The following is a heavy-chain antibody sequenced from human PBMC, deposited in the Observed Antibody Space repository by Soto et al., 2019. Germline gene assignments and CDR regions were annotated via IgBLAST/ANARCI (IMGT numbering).Heavy chain of an antibody. CDR3: ARYIVATKYLDY. Sequence: EVQLVESGGVLVQPGGSLRLSCAASGFTFSDHYMDWVRQAPGKGLEWVGRIKTKRKSYTTQYAASVTGRFTISRDDSRSSLYLQMESLKADDTAVYYCARYIVATKYLDYWGQGTLVTVSS. D-gene: IGHD5-12*01. J-gene: IGHJ4*02. CDR1: GFTFSDHY. CDR2: IKTKRKSYTT. V-gene: IGHV3-72*01.